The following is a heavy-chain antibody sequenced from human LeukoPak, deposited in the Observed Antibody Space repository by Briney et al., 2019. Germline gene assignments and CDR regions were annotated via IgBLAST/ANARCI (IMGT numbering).Heavy chain of an antibody. CDR1: GSSIGNYY. D-gene: IGHD3-10*01. CDR3: ARTPDTMVRGVIEY. J-gene: IGHJ4*02. V-gene: IGHV4-59*12. CDR2: IYYSGTT. Sequence: SETLSLTCTVSGSSIGNYYWSWIRQPPGKGLEWIGYIYYSGTTNYNPSLESRVTISVDTSKNQFSLKLSSVTAADTAVYYCARTPDTMVRGVIEYWGQGTLVTVSS.